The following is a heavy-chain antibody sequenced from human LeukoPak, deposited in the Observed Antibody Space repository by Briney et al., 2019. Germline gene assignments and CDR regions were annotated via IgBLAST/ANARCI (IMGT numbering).Heavy chain of an antibody. D-gene: IGHD6-13*01. J-gene: IGHJ4*02. CDR3: ARGYSSSWNYFDY. V-gene: IGHV4-59*01. CDR2: VFDSGGT. Sequence: SETLSLTCTVTGGSISNYWWSWIRQPPGKVLEWIGYVFDSGGTNYNPSLKSRVTISVDTSKKQFSLKLSSVTAADTAVYYCARGYSSSWNYFDYWGQGTLVTVSS. CDR1: GGSISNYW.